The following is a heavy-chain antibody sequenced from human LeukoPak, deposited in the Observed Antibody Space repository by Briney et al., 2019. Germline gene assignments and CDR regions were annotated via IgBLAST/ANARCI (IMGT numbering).Heavy chain of an antibody. Sequence: GGTLRLSCAASGFTFSNYGMSWVRQAPGKGLEWVSGISGSDGSIWHADSVKGRFTISRDISKNTLYLQMNSLRAEDTAVYYCARFLMVRGGLDYWGQGTLVTVSS. CDR3: ARFLMVRGGLDY. CDR1: GFTFSNYG. J-gene: IGHJ4*02. V-gene: IGHV3-23*01. D-gene: IGHD3-10*01. CDR2: ISGSDGSI.